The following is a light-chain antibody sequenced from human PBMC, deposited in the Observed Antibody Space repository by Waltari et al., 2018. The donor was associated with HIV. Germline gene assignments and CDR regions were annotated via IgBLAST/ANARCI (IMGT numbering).Light chain of an antibody. CDR3: CAYAGSTTYVI. CDR2: EVS. V-gene: IGLV2-23*02. J-gene: IGLJ2*01. Sequence: QSAMTQPAPVSGSPGQSLTFSCTGTSSDVGGYNLVSCYQQHPGKAPKLMIYEVSKRPSGVSNRFSGSKSGNTASLTISGLQAEDEADYYCCAYAGSTTYVIFGGGTKLTVL. CDR1: SSDVGGYNL.